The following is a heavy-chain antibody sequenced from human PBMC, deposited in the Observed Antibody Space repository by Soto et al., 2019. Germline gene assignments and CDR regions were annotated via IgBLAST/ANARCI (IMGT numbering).Heavy chain of an antibody. Sequence: QVQLQQWGARLLKPSETLSLTCAVYGGSFSAYYWSWIRQPPGKGLEWIGEINHSGSTNYNPSHRTQVSISVDTSKSQFPLKLGFVAAADPAVYYCASPAIAAAVSAFDFWGQGTLVTVSS. CDR1: GGSFSAYY. D-gene: IGHD6-13*01. CDR3: ASPAIAAAVSAFDF. CDR2: INHSGST. J-gene: IGHJ4*02. V-gene: IGHV4-34*01.